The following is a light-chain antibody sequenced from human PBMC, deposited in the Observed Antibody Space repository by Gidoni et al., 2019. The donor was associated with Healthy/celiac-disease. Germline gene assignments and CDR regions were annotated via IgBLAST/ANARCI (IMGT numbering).Light chain of an antibody. CDR3: QQYNSYPYT. CDR2: DAS. Sequence: DIQMTQSPSTLSASVGDRVTITCRASQSISSWLAWYQQKPVKAPKLRIYDASSLESGVPSRFSGSGSGTEFTLTISSLQPDDFATYYCQQYNSYPYTFGQGTKLEIK. J-gene: IGKJ2*01. V-gene: IGKV1-5*01. CDR1: QSISSW.